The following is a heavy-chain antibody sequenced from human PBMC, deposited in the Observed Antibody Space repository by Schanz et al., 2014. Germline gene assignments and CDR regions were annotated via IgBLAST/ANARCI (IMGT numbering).Heavy chain of an antibody. D-gene: IGHD3-22*01. J-gene: IGHJ4*02. CDR1: GFSVGNKY. CDR3: ARVDSSGYFFDN. V-gene: IGHV3-30*03. Sequence: VQLVESGGGLVQPGGSLRLSCAASGFSVGNKYMNWVRQAPGKGLEWVALVSSDGNNDYYTDSVKGRFTISRDNSKNTVHLQMSSLRVEDTAVYYCARVDSSGYFFDNWGQGTRVTVSS. CDR2: VSSDGNND.